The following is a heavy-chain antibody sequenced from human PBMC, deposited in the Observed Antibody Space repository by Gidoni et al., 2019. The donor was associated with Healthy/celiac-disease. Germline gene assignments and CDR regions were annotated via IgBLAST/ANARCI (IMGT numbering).Heavy chain of an antibody. CDR2: ISGSGGST. J-gene: IGHJ4*02. CDR3: AKDNDYSNYWGYDY. CDR1: GFTFSSYA. D-gene: IGHD4-4*01. V-gene: IGHV3-23*01. Sequence: EVQLLESGGGLVQPGGSLSLSCAASGFTFSSYAMSWVRPAPGKGLEWVSAISGSGGSTYYADSVKGRFTISRDNSKNTLYLQMNSLRAEDTAVYYCAKDNDYSNYWGYDYWGQGTLVTVSS.